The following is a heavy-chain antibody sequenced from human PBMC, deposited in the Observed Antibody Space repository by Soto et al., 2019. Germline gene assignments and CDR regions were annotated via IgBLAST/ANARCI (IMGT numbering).Heavy chain of an antibody. Sequence: EVQLVQSAAELKKPGESLRISCKGSGYNFNSYWITWVRQMPGEGLEWMGRIDPSDSYTNYSPSFQGHVTISTDKSINTAYLQWSSLKTSDTAVYFCARHGKWAANFFDSWGQGTLVTVSS. V-gene: IGHV5-10-1*03. J-gene: IGHJ4*02. D-gene: IGHD6-25*01. CDR1: GYNFNSYW. CDR3: ARHGKWAANFFDS. CDR2: IDPSDSYT.